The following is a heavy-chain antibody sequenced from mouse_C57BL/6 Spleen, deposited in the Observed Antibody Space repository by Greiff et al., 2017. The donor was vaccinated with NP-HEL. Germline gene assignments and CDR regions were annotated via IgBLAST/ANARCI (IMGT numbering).Heavy chain of an antibody. J-gene: IGHJ4*01. V-gene: IGHV1-69*01. CDR1: GYTFTSYW. D-gene: IGHD2-10*02. Sequence: QVQLQQPGAELVMPGASVKLSCKASGYTFTSYWMHWVKQRPGQGLEWIGEIDPSDSYTNYNQKFKGKSTLTVDKSSSTAYMQLSSLTSEDSAVYYCARRVWDYWGQGTSVTVSS. CDR3: ARRVWDY. CDR2: IDPSDSYT.